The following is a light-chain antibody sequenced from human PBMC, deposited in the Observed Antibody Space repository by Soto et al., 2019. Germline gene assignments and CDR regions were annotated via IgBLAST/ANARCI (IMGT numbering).Light chain of an antibody. J-gene: IGLJ2*01. CDR1: NIGSKS. CDR2: GDS. Sequence: SYELTHPPSVSVAPGQTARITCERNNIGSKSVHWYQQTPGQAPVLVVYGDSDRPSGNPERFAGSNSENTATLTITRVEAGDEADYYCQVWDSSSDHVVFGGGTKVTVL. CDR3: QVWDSSSDHVV. V-gene: IGLV3-21*02.